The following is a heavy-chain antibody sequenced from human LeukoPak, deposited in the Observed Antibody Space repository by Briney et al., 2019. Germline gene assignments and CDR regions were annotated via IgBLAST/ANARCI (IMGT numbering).Heavy chain of an antibody. Sequence: GGSLRLSCAASGFTFSSYCMNCVRQAPGEWLEWDSSISSSSSYIYYADSVKGRLTISRDNAKNSLYLQMNSLRAEDTAVYYCARDGGRGYAVDYWGQGTLVTVSS. CDR1: GFTFSSYC. CDR3: ARDGGRGYAVDY. V-gene: IGHV3-21*01. CDR2: ISSSSSYI. J-gene: IGHJ4*02. D-gene: IGHD5-12*01.